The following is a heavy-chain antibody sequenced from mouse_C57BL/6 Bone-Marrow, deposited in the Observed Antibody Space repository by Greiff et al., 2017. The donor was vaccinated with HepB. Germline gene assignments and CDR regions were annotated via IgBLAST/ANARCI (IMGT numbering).Heavy chain of an antibody. V-gene: IGHV1-19*01. CDR1: GYTFTDYY. J-gene: IGHJ3*01. Sequence: EVQLQQSGPVLVKPGASVKMSCKASGYTFTDYYMNWVKQSHGKSLEWIGVINPYNGGTSYNQKFKGKATSTVDKSSSTAYMELNSLTSEDSAVYYCARYGDWGAWFAYWGQGTLVTVSA. D-gene: IGHD1-1*02. CDR3: ARYGDWGAWFAY. CDR2: INPYNGGT.